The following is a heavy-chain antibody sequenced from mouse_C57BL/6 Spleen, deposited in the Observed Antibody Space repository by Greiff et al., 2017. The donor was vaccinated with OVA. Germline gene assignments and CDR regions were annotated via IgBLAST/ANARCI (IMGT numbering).Heavy chain of an antibody. CDR2: ISSGSSTI. V-gene: IGHV5-17*01. D-gene: IGHD1-1*01. Sequence: EVQLVESGGGLVKPGGSLKLSCAASGFTFSDYGMHWVRQAPEKGLEWVAYISSGSSTIYYADTVKGRFTISRDNAKNTLFLQMTSLRSEDTAMDYCARGYGSKAMDYWGQGTSVTVSS. CDR3: ARGYGSKAMDY. J-gene: IGHJ4*01. CDR1: GFTFSDYG.